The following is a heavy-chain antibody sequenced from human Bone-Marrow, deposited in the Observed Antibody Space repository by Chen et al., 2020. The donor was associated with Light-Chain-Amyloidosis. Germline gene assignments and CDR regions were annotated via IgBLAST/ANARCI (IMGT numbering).Heavy chain of an antibody. CDR1: GYTFPNYW. CDR3: ARRRDGYNFDY. Sequence: EVQLEQSGPEVKKPGESLKISCKGSGYTFPNYWIGWVRLMPGKGLEWMGVIYPDDSDARYTPSFEGQVTISADKPITTAHLQWRSLKASDTAMYYCARRRDGYNFDYWGQGTLVTVSS. D-gene: IGHD5-12*01. V-gene: IGHV5-51*01. J-gene: IGHJ4*02. CDR2: IYPDDSDA.